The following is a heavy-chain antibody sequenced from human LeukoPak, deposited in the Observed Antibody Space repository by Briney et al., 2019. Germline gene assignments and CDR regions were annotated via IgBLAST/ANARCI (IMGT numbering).Heavy chain of an antibody. D-gene: IGHD2-21*01. CDR2: IYYSGST. V-gene: IGHV4-59*01. CDR1: GGSISSYY. J-gene: IGHJ4*02. CDR3: AGIVIAIIFDY. Sequence: SETLSLTCTVSGGSISSYYWSWIRQPPGKGLEWIGYIYYSGSTNYNPSLKSRVTISVDTSKNQFSLKLSSVTAADPAVYYCAGIVIAIIFDYWGQGTLVTVSS.